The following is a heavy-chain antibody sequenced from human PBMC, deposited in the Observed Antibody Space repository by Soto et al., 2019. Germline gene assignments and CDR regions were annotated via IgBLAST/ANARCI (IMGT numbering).Heavy chain of an antibody. CDR2: IDWHDEK. Sequence: SGPTLVNPTQTLTLTCTFSGFSLTTHGMCVTWIRQPPGKALEWLAVIDWHDEKFYSTSLKTRLTISKDTSKNQVILRMTNMDPLDTATYYCARTPVGLSFDYWGKGALVTVP. D-gene: IGHD2-15*01. CDR3: ARTPVGLSFDY. J-gene: IGHJ4*02. CDR1: GFSLTTHGMC. V-gene: IGHV2-70*01.